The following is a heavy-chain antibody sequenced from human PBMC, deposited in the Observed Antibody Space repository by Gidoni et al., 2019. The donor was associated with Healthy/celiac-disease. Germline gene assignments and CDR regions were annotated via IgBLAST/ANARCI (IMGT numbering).Heavy chain of an antibody. Sequence: AEVKKPGASVKVSCKASGYTFTGYYMHWVRQAPGQGLEWMGWINPNSGGTNYAQKFQGRVTMTRDTSISTAYMELSRLRSDDTAVYYCARGYLPFLWYDFWSGYYEDYYGMDVWGQGTTVTVSS. CDR3: ARGYLPFLWYDFWSGYYEDYYGMDV. CDR1: GYTFTGYY. J-gene: IGHJ6*02. V-gene: IGHV1-2*02. CDR2: INPNSGGT. D-gene: IGHD3-3*01.